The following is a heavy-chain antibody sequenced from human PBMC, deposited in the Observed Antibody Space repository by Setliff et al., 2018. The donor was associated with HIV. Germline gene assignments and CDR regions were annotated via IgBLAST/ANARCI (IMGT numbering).Heavy chain of an antibody. D-gene: IGHD1-26*01. CDR1: GFTFSSYS. J-gene: IGHJ4*02. Sequence: GGSLRLSCAASGFTFSSYSMNWVRQAPGKGLEWVSFISGNSGAVTYADSVKGRFTISRDNARNSLYLQLNGLRAEDTAVYYCARDRGGSYTPLDFWGQGTLVTVSS. CDR2: ISGNSGAV. V-gene: IGHV3-48*01. CDR3: ARDRGGSYTPLDF.